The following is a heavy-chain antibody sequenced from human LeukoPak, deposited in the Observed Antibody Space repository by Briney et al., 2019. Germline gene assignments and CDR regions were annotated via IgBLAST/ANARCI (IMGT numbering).Heavy chain of an antibody. CDR3: ARGFSSSWYCWFDP. Sequence: PSETLSLTCTVSGGSINSYYWNWIRQPPGKGLEWIGYISNSGSTNYNPSLKSRVTISVDTSKNQLSLKLNSVTAADTAVYYCARGFSSSWYCWFDPWGQGTLVTVSS. J-gene: IGHJ5*02. CDR2: ISNSGST. D-gene: IGHD6-13*01. CDR1: GGSINSYY. V-gene: IGHV4-59*01.